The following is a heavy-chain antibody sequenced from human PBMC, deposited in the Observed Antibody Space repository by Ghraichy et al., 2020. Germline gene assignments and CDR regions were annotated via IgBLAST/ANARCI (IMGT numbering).Heavy chain of an antibody. CDR1: GFTFSSYA. J-gene: IGHJ3*02. V-gene: IGHV3-23*01. CDR2: ISGSGGST. D-gene: IGHD6-13*01. Sequence: GGSLRLSCAASGFTFSSYAMSWVRQAPGKGLEWVSAISGSGGSTYYADSVKGRFTISRDNSKNTLYLQMNSLRAEDTAVYYCAKGSSSWLGGHDAFDIWGQGTMVTVSS. CDR3: AKGSSSWLGGHDAFDI.